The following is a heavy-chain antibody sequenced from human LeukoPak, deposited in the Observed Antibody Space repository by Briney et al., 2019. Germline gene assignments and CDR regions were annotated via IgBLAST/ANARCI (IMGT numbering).Heavy chain of an antibody. CDR1: GFSFSNYA. Sequence: QSGGSLRLSCAASGFSFSNYAMSWVRQAPGKGLEWVSAVTGSGSRTYYADSVKGRFTISRDNSENTLYLQMNSLRAEDTAVYYCAKDKEEMATLTSGYYFDYWGQGTLVTVSS. J-gene: IGHJ4*02. CDR3: AKDKEEMATLTSGYYFDY. CDR2: VTGSGSRT. V-gene: IGHV3-23*01. D-gene: IGHD5-24*01.